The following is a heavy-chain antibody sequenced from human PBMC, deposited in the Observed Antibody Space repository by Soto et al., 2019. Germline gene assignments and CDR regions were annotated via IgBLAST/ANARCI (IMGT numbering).Heavy chain of an antibody. CDR1: GFTFATYA. CDR2: IGGRGGNT. Sequence: EVQLLQSGGGLVQPGGSLRLSCAASGFTFATYAMSWVRQAPGKGLEWVSGIGGRGGNTFYADSVKGRFTISRDNSKNTLYLQMNSLRAEDTAVYYCAKYRSYGYLRSFDYWGQGTLVTVSS. J-gene: IGHJ4*02. D-gene: IGHD5-18*01. CDR3: AKYRSYGYLRSFDY. V-gene: IGHV3-23*01.